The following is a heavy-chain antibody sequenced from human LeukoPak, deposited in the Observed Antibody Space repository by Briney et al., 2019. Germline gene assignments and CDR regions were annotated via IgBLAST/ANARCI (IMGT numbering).Heavy chain of an antibody. V-gene: IGHV1-69*01. Sequence: GSSVKVSCKASVGTFSSYAISWVRQAPGQGLEWMGGIIPIFGTANYAQKFQGRVTITADESTSTAYMELSSLRSEDTAVYYCARPAAAGDYYYYGMDVWGQGTTVTVSS. J-gene: IGHJ6*02. CDR1: VGTFSSYA. D-gene: IGHD6-13*01. CDR2: IIPIFGTA. CDR3: ARPAAAGDYYYYGMDV.